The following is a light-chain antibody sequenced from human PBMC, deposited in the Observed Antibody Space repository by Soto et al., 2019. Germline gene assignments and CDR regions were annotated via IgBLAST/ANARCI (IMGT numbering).Light chain of an antibody. Sequence: IQLTQSPSSLSASIGDRVTLTCRASQDISSYLAWCQQKTGKAPNLLIYEASILQRGVPSRCIGSNSWTDFTIPISSLQAEEFVTYYCQQTRSNPSTFGRGTKVEIK. CDR2: EAS. V-gene: IGKV1-9*01. CDR1: QDISSY. CDR3: QQTRSNPST. J-gene: IGKJ4*02.